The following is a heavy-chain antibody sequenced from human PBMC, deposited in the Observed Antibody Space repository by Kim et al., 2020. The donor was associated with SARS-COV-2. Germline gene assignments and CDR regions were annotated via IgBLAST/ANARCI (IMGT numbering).Heavy chain of an antibody. J-gene: IGHJ4*02. CDR3: ARDRFYSRSSQGEFDY. Sequence: SETLSLTCTVSGGSISSSSYYWGWIRQPPGKGLEWIGSIYYSGSTYYNPSLKSPVTISVDTSKNQFSLKLSPVTAADTAVYYCARDRFYSRSSQGEFDYWGQGTLVTVSS. CDR2: IYYSGST. D-gene: IGHD1-26*01. V-gene: IGHV4-39*07. CDR1: GGSISSSSYY.